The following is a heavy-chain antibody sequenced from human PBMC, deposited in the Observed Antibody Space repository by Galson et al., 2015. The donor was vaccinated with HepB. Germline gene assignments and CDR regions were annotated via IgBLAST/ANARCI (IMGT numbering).Heavy chain of an antibody. V-gene: IGHV3-66*01. J-gene: IGHJ3*02. CDR1: GFTVSSNY. D-gene: IGHD5-12*01. Sequence: SLRLSCAASGFTVSSNYMSWVRQAPGKGLEWVSVIYSGGSTYYADSVKGRFTISRDNSKNTLYLQMNSLRAEDMAVYYCAKGFGPLNSQWLRLGAFDIWGQGTMVTVSS. CDR3: AKGFGPLNSQWLRLGAFDI. CDR2: IYSGGST.